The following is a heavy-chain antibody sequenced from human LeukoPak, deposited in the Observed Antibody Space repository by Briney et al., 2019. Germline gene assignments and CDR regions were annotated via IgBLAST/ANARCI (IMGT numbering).Heavy chain of an antibody. CDR2: IFSRGGT. CDR3: ATLGYCTGGNCYQDDF. Sequence: SETLSLTCTVSGASFRSYYWDWIRQPPGKGLEWIGYIFSRGGTSYNPSLKSRATILIDTSKNQFSLSLTSVTAADTAVYYCATLGYCTGGNCYQDDFWGQGTLVTVPS. D-gene: IGHD2-15*01. J-gene: IGHJ4*02. V-gene: IGHV4-59*01. CDR1: GASFRSYY.